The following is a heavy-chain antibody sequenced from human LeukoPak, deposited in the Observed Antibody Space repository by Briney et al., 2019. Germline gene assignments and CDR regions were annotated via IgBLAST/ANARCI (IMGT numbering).Heavy chain of an antibody. CDR2: ISAYNGNT. D-gene: IGHD2-2*01. J-gene: IGHJ6*02. V-gene: IGHV1-18*01. CDR3: ARYCSSTSCSQSGYGMDV. CDR1: GYTFTSYG. Sequence: ASVKVSCKASGYTFTSYGISWVRQAPGQGLEWMGWISAYNGNTNYAQKLQGRVTMTTDTSTSTAYMELRSLRSDDTAVYYCARYCSSTSCSQSGYGMDVWGQGTTVTVSS.